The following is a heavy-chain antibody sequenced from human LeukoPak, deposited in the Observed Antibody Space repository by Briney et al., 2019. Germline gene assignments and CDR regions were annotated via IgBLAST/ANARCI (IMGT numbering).Heavy chain of an antibody. CDR3: ARVRSGYYDSWSGYLYYPNWFDP. CDR2: IYYSGST. Sequence: PSQTLSLTCTVSGGSISSGDYYWSWIRQPPGKGLEWIGYIYYSGSTCYNPSLKSRVTISVDTSKNQFSLKLSSVTAADTAVYYCARVRSGYYDSWSGYLYYPNWFDPWGQGTLVTVSS. J-gene: IGHJ5*02. D-gene: IGHD3-3*01. V-gene: IGHV4-30-4*08. CDR1: GGSISSGDYY.